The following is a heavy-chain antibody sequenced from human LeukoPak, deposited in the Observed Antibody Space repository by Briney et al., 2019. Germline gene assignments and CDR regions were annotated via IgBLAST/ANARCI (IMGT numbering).Heavy chain of an antibody. D-gene: IGHD1-26*01. CDR1: GYTFTGYY. Sequence: ASVKVSCKASGYTFTGYYMHWVRQAPGQGLEWMGWINPSSGGTNYAQKFQGRVTMTRDTSISTAYMELSRLRSDDTAVYYCARDRGGGSYLGAFDIWGQGTMVTVSS. CDR2: INPSSGGT. J-gene: IGHJ3*02. CDR3: ARDRGGGSYLGAFDI. V-gene: IGHV1-2*02.